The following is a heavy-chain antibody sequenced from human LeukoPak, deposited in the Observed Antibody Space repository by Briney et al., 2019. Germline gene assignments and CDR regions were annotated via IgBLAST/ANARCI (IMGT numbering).Heavy chain of an antibody. CDR2: ISTNGGST. CDR1: GFTFSSHG. Sequence: PGGSLRLSCSASGFTFSSHGMHWVRQAPGKGLEYVAAISTNGGSTYYADSVKGRFTISRDNSKNTVNLQMSSLRTEDTAVYYCVKRWDAYNSDYWGQGTLVSVSS. V-gene: IGHV3-64D*09. CDR3: VKRWDAYNSDY. J-gene: IGHJ4*02. D-gene: IGHD5-24*01.